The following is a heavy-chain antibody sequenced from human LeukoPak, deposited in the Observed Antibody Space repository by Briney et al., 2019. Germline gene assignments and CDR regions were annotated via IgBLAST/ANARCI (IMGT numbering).Heavy chain of an antibody. D-gene: IGHD6-19*01. CDR2: ISSSSSYI. Sequence: GGSLRLSCAASGFTFSSYSMNWVRQAPGKGLEWVSSISSSSSYIYYVDSVKGRFTISRDNAKNSLYLQMNSLRAEDTAVYYCASDLNIAVADYWGQGTLVTVSS. V-gene: IGHV3-21*01. CDR3: ASDLNIAVADY. J-gene: IGHJ4*02. CDR1: GFTFSSYS.